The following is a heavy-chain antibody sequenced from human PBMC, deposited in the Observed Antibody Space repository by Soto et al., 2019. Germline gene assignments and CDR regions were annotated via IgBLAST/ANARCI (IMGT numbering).Heavy chain of an antibody. Sequence: SETLSLTCTVSGDSITSSGFYWGWIRQPPGKGLEWIGHIFHTGATYQNPTLKSRLRMSVDTSKNQFSLNLSSVTATDTAVYYCARRRIVPTTNFDYWGQGTLVTVSS. D-gene: IGHD1-26*01. CDR1: GDSITSSGFY. CDR2: IFHTGAT. V-gene: IGHV4-39*01. J-gene: IGHJ4*02. CDR3: ARRRIVPTTNFDY.